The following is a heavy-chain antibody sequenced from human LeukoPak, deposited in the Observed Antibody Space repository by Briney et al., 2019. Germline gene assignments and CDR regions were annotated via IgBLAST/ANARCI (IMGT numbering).Heavy chain of an antibody. J-gene: IGHJ5*02. D-gene: IGHD3-3*01. CDR3: ARGGVDWFDP. CDR2: IGYSGSP. Sequence: SETLSLTCTVSGGSISSYYWSWIRQPPGKGLEWIGYIGYSGSPNYNPSLKSRGTISVDTSKNQFSLKLSSVTAADTAVYYRARGGVDWFDPWGQGTLVTVSS. V-gene: IGHV4-59*08. CDR1: GGSISSYY.